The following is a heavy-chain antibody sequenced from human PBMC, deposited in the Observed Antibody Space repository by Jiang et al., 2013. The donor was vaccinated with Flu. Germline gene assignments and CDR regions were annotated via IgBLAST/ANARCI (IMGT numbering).Heavy chain of an antibody. Sequence: VQLLESGGGLVQPGGSLRLSCAASGFTFSSYAMSWVRQAPGKGLEWVSAVSGSGDRTYYADSVKGRFTVSRDNSKNTLYLQINSLRAEDTALYYCAKDRQYYYGSGTFFHYWGQGTLVTVLL. CDR3: AKDRQYYYGSGTFFHY. CDR2: VSGSGDRT. D-gene: IGHD3-10*01. CDR1: GFTFSSYA. V-gene: IGHV3-23*01. J-gene: IGHJ4*02.